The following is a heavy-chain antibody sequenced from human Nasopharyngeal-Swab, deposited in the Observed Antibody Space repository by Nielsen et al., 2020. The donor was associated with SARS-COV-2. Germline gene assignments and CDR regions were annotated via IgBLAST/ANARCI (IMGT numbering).Heavy chain of an antibody. Sequence: GESLKISCAASGFTFCDYYMSWIRPAPGKGLEWVSYISSSGSTIYYADSVKGRFTISRDNAKNSLYLQMNSLRAEDTAVYYCARSRSYYDSSGFPVGYWGQGTLVTVSS. D-gene: IGHD3-22*01. CDR1: GFTFCDYY. CDR2: ISSSGSTI. V-gene: IGHV3-11*01. CDR3: ARSRSYYDSSGFPVGY. J-gene: IGHJ4*02.